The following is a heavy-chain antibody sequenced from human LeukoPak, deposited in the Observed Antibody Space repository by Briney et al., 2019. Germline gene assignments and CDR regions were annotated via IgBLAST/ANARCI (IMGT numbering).Heavy chain of an antibody. Sequence: ASVKVSCKASGYTFTSYGISWVRQAPGQGLEWMGWISAYNGNTNCARKLQGRVTMTTDTSTSTAYMELRSLRSDDTAVYYCARRAGVGITIFGVVRGYYYYGMDVWGQGTTVTVSS. J-gene: IGHJ6*02. CDR1: GYTFTSYG. CDR2: ISAYNGNT. D-gene: IGHD3-3*01. CDR3: ARRAGVGITIFGVVRGYYYYGMDV. V-gene: IGHV1-18*01.